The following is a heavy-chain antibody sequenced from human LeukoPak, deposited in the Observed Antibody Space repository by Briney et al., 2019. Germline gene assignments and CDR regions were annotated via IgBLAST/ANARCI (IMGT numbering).Heavy chain of an antibody. J-gene: IGHJ6*04. Sequence: GGSLRLSCAASGFTFSSYSMNWVRQAPGKGLEWVSSIRSSSSYIYYADSVKGRFTISRDNAKNSLYLQMNSLRAEDTAVYYCVRDLIAAAVNYYYYGMDVWGKGTTVTVSS. CDR1: GFTFSSYS. CDR2: IRSSSSYI. D-gene: IGHD6-13*01. CDR3: VRDLIAAAVNYYYYGMDV. V-gene: IGHV3-21*01.